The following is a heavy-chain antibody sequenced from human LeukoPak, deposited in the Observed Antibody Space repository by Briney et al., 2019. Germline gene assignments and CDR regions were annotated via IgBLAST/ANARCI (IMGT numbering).Heavy chain of an antibody. Sequence: GESLQSSFQGSGYSFTSYWIGWVRPMPGKGRGWMGIIYPGDSDTRYSPSFQGQVTISADKSISTAYLQWSSLKASDTAMYYCARLPYSSGGDYWGQGTLVTVSS. J-gene: IGHJ4*02. CDR2: IYPGDSDT. V-gene: IGHV5-51*01. CDR1: GYSFTSYW. CDR3: ARLPYSSGGDY. D-gene: IGHD6-19*01.